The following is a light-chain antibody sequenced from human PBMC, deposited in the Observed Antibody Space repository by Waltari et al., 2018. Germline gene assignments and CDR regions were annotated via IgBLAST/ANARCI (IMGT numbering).Light chain of an antibody. CDR3: AAWDDSLNGFWV. Sequence: QSVLTQPPSASGTPGQRVTISCSGSSSNIGSNTVNWYQHLPGTTPKLLIYDNDLLPSWVPDLFSGSKSGTSASLAISGLQSEDESDYYCAAWDDSLNGFWVFGGGTKLTVL. V-gene: IGLV1-44*01. CDR1: SSNIGSNT. CDR2: DND. J-gene: IGLJ3*02.